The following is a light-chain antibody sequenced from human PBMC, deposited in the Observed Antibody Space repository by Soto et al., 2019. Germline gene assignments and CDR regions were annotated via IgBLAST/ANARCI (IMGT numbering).Light chain of an antibody. CDR1: QSVSSS. CDR3: QLRSNWPLMYT. Sequence: EIVLTQSPATLSLSPGERATLSCRAGQSVSSSLAWYQQKPGQAPRLLIYDASNRATGIPARFSGSGSGTAFTLTISSLEPDDFAVYYCQLRSNWPLMYTFGQGTKLEIK. J-gene: IGKJ2*01. V-gene: IGKV3-11*01. CDR2: DAS.